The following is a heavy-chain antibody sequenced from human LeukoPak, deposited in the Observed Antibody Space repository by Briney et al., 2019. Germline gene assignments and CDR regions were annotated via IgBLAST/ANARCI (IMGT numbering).Heavy chain of an antibody. CDR2: IYTSGST. D-gene: IGHD2-2*01. J-gene: IGHJ5*02. Sequence: SETLSLTCTVSGCSISSYYWSWIRQPPGKGLEWIGYIYTSGSTNYYPSLRRRVTISVDTSKYQFSLKLSSVTAADTAVYYCARGGTRSWGSSSAMPHPPNWFDPWGQGTLVTVSS. CDR3: ARGGTRSWGSSSAMPHPPNWFDP. V-gene: IGHV4-4*09. CDR1: GCSISSYY.